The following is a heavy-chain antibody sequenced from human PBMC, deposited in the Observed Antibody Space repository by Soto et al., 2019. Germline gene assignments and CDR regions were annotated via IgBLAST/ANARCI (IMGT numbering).Heavy chain of an antibody. V-gene: IGHV3-48*03. CDR3: ARDPPYYSSGYKRPSDDAFDI. D-gene: IGHD3-22*01. CDR2: ISSSGSTI. Sequence: HPGGSLRLSCAASGFTFSSYEMNWVRQAPGKGLEWVSYISSSGSTIYYADSVKGRFTISRDNAKNSLYLQMNSLRAEDTAVYYCARDPPYYSSGYKRPSDDAFDIWGQGTMVTVSS. J-gene: IGHJ3*02. CDR1: GFTFSSYE.